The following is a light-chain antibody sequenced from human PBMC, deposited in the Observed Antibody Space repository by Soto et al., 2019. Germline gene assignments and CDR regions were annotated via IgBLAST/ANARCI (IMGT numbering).Light chain of an antibody. CDR2: EAS. V-gene: IGKV1D-12*01. Sequence: EVTQSPPFVSPSEGLSMFITRRASQGITNRLAWYQQKPGKAPKLLIYEASSLQSGVPSRISGSGSGTDFTLTISSLQPEDFATYYGQRANGFPITGGHRTRL. CDR1: QGITNR. CDR3: QRANGFPIT. J-gene: IGKJ5*01.